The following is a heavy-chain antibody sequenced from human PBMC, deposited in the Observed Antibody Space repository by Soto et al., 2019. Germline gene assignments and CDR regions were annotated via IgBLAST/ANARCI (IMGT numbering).Heavy chain of an antibody. V-gene: IGHV6-1*01. CDR3: ARDFGFLEGLLDPGHWFDP. CDR2: TYYRSKWYN. CDR1: GDSVSSNSAA. Sequence: SQTLSLTCAISGDSVSSNSAAWNWIRQSPSRGLEWLGRTYYRSKWYNDYAVSVKSRITINPDTSKNQFSLQLNSVTPEDTAVYYCARDFGFLEGLLDPGHWFDPWGQGTLVTVSS. J-gene: IGHJ5*02. D-gene: IGHD3-3*01.